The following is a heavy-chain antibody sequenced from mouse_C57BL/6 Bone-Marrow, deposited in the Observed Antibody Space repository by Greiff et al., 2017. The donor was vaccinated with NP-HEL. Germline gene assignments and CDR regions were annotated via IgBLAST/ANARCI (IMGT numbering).Heavy chain of an antibody. Sequence: VQLQQSGAELVRPGASVKLSCTASGFNIKDDYMHWVKQRPEQGLEWIGWIDPENGDTEYASKFQGKATITADTSSNTAYLQLSSLTSEDTAVYYCTTKSYYHGSRDYWGQGTTLTVSS. D-gene: IGHD1-1*01. CDR1: GFNIKDDY. CDR2: IDPENGDT. CDR3: TTKSYYHGSRDY. V-gene: IGHV14-4*01. J-gene: IGHJ2*01.